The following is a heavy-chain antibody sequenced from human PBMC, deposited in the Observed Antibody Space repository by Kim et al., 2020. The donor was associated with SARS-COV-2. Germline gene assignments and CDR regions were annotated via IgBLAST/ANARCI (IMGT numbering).Heavy chain of an antibody. V-gene: IGHV1-2*02. D-gene: IGHD1-26*01. J-gene: IGHJ4*02. Sequence: NYAQKFQGRVTMTRDTSISTAYMELSRLRSDDTAVYYCARIPIVKTLFDYWGQGTLVTVSS. CDR3: ARIPIVKTLFDY.